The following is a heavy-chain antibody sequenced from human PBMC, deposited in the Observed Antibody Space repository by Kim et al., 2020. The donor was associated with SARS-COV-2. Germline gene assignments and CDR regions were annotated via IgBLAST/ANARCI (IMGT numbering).Heavy chain of an antibody. CDR2: IYSGGST. CDR3: ARDRPRDSSSVNGAFDI. V-gene: IGHV3-53*01. D-gene: IGHD3-22*01. CDR1: GFTVSSNY. J-gene: IGHJ3*02. Sequence: GGSLRLSCAASGFTVSSNYMSWVRQAPGKGLEWVSFIYSGGSTYYAASVKGRLTTSGENSTNKPYLQMNSLRAEDTAVYYCARDRPRDSSSVNGAFDIWGQGTMVTVSS.